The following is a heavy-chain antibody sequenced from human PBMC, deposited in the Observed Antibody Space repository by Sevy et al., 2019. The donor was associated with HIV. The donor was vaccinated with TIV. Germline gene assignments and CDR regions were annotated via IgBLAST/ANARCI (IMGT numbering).Heavy chain of an antibody. Sequence: GGSLRLSCAASGFTFSGSALHWVRQASGKGLEWVGRIKKIGDSYATAFAASLEGRFTISRDDLKNTVHLQMNSLKIEDTAVYYCTRLIYPDDAFDIWCQGTMVTVSS. CDR1: GFTFSGSA. CDR3: TRLIYPDDAFDI. V-gene: IGHV3-73*01. CDR2: IKKIGDSYAT. J-gene: IGHJ3*02.